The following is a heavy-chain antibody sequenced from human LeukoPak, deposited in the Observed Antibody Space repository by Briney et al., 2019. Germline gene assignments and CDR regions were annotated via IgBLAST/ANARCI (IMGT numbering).Heavy chain of an antibody. V-gene: IGHV4-34*01. CDR3: ARQGSMVRGVTRKDWFDP. D-gene: IGHD3-10*01. CDR1: GGSFGGYY. Sequence: PSETLSLTCAVYGGSFGGYYWSWIRQPPGKGLEWIGEINHSGSTNYNPSLKSRVTISVDTSKNQFSLKLSSVTAADTAVYYCARQGSMVRGVTRKDWFDPWGQGTLVTVSS. CDR2: INHSGST. J-gene: IGHJ5*02.